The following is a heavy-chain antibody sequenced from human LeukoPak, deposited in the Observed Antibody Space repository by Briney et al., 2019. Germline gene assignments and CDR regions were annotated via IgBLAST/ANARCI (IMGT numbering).Heavy chain of an antibody. CDR3: ARFSPRAMGNFLDF. V-gene: IGHV4-30-2*01. CDR1: GGSISSGGYY. Sequence: SQTLSLTCTVSGGSISSGGYYWSWIRQPPGKGLEWIGYIYHSGSTYYNPSLKSRVTISVDRSKNQFSLKLSSVTAADTAVYYCARFSPRAMGNFLDFWGQGTLVTVSS. CDR2: IYHSGST. J-gene: IGHJ4*02. D-gene: IGHD7-27*01.